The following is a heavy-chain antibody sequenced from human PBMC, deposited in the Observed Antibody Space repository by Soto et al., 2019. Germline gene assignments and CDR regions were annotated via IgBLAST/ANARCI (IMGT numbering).Heavy chain of an antibody. CDR2: INPSGGST. D-gene: IGHD3-3*01. V-gene: IGHV1-46*01. Sequence: ASVKVSCKASGYTFTSYYMHWVRQAPGQGLEWMGIINPSGGSTSYAQKFQGRVTMTRDTSTSTVYMELSSLRSEDTAVYYCARGYDFWSAYYYYGMDVWGQGTTVTVSS. CDR1: GYTFTSYY. CDR3: ARGYDFWSAYYYYGMDV. J-gene: IGHJ6*02.